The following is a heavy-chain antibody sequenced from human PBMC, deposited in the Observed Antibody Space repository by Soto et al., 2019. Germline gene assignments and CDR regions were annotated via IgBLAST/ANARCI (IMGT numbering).Heavy chain of an antibody. CDR1: GLTVSSHA. CDR3: TKRRRGILMVYRSGAMDV. J-gene: IGHJ6*02. V-gene: IGHV3-23*01. Sequence: PGGSLRLSCAASGLTVSSHAMSWVRQAPGKGLEWVSTISGSDADTYYADSVKGRFTISRDSSSSTLYLQMNNLRGEETAVYFSTKRRRGILMVYRSGAMDVWGQGNPVTVSS. D-gene: IGHD2-8*01. CDR2: ISGSDADT.